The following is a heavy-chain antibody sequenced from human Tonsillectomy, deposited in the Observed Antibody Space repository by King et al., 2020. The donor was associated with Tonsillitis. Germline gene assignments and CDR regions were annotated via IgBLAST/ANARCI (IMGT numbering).Heavy chain of an antibody. J-gene: IGHJ4*02. Sequence: GQLVQSGGGLVQPGGSLRLSCAASGFTFSSYWMSWVRQAPGKGLEWVANIKQDGSEKFYVNSVKGRFTISSDNAKNSLYLQMNSLRAEDTAVYYGARGRSSPEAYYFDYWGQGTLVTVSS. CDR3: ARGRSSPEAYYFDY. V-gene: IGHV3-7*03. CDR1: GFTFSSYW. D-gene: IGHD6-13*01. CDR2: IKQDGSEK.